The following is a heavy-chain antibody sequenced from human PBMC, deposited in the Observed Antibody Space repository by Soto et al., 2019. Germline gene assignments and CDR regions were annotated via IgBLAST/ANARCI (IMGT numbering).Heavy chain of an antibody. CDR1: GFTFSSYA. J-gene: IGHJ6*02. CDR2: ISGSGDST. V-gene: IGHV3-23*01. Sequence: EVQLLESGGGLVQPGGSLRLSCAASGFTFSSYAMSWVRQAPEKGLEWVSAISGSGDSTYYADSVKGRFAISRDNSKNTLYLQMNSLRAEDTAVYYCAKDTYLDYSDSSGYYPWYYYGLDVWGQGTTVTVSS. CDR3: AKDTYLDYSDSSGYYPWYYYGLDV. D-gene: IGHD3-22*01.